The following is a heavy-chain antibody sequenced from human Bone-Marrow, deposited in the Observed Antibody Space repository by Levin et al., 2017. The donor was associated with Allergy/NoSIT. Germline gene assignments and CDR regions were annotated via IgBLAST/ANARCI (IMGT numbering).Heavy chain of an antibody. CDR3: ARDRFCSSATCSYFDY. V-gene: IGHV4-38-2*02. J-gene: IGHJ4*02. D-gene: IGHD2-2*01. Sequence: PSETLSLTCGVSDDSISNGYYWGWIRQPPGKGLEWIGSIYYTGITYYNPSLRSRGTISVDKSKNQFSLKLSSVTAADTAVYYCARDRFCSSATCSYFDYWGQGILVTVSS. CDR2: IYYTGIT. CDR1: DDSISNGYY.